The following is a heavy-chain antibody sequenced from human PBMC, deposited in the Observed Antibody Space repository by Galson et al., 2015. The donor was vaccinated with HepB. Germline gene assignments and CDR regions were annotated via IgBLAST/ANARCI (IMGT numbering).Heavy chain of an antibody. J-gene: IGHJ3*02. CDR2: IGGSGGTT. V-gene: IGHV3-23*01. Sequence: SLRLSCAASGFTLRSYVMSWVRQAPGKGLEWVSGIGGSGGTTSYADSVKGRFAISRDSSKNTLYLQMNSLSAADSAVYYCARTTSLRYDAFDIWGQGTMVTVSS. CDR1: GFTLRSYV. D-gene: IGHD2-2*02. CDR3: ARTTSLRYDAFDI.